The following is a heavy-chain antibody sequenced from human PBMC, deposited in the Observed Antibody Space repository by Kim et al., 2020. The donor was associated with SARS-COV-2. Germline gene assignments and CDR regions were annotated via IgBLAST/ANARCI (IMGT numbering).Heavy chain of an antibody. CDR1: GFTFSSYE. J-gene: IGHJ6*02. D-gene: IGHD4-17*01. V-gene: IGHV3-48*03. CDR2: ISSSGSTI. CDR3: ARDDYGDYGGRGMDV. Sequence: GGSLRLSCAASGFTFSSYEMNWVRQAPGKGLEWVSYISSSGSTIYYADSVKGRFTISRDNAKNSLYLQMNSLRAEDTAVYYCARDDYGDYGGRGMDVWGQGTTVTVSS.